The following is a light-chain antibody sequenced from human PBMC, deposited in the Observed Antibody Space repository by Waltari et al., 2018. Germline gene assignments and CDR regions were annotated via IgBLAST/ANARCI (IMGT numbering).Light chain of an antibody. V-gene: IGKV3-15*01. J-gene: IGKJ1*01. Sequence: EIMMTQSPATLSVSPGERATLSCRVSQSVSRKLAWYQQKPGQAPRLLIYDTSSRATDIPARFSGSGSGTEFTLTISSMQSEDFVVYYCQQYSYWPPWTFSQGTKVEI. CDR2: DTS. CDR1: QSVSRK. CDR3: QQYSYWPPWT.